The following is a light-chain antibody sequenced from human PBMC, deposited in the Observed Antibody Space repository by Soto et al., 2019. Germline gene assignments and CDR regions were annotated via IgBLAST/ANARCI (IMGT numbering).Light chain of an antibody. CDR2: DVS. CDR3: VSFTVHYSYV. CDR1: SGDVGAYDF. J-gene: IGLJ1*01. Sequence: QPVLTQPASVSGSPGQSITISCTGTSGDVGAYDFVSWYQHHPGKAPRLVIYDVSRRPAGASDRFSGSTSGSTAPLTISSLQAEDEADYYCVSFTVHYSYVFGTGTKVTVL. V-gene: IGLV2-14*01.